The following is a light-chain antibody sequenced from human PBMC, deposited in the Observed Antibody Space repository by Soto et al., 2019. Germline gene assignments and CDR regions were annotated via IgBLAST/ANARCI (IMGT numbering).Light chain of an antibody. Sequence: EIVLTQSPATLSLSPGERATFSCRASQSVSSYLAWYQQKPGQAPRPLIYDASNRATGIPARFSGSGSGTDFTLTISSLEPEDFAVYYCQQRSNWPRGTFGQGTKLEIK. J-gene: IGKJ2*02. CDR1: QSVSSY. CDR3: QQRSNWPRGT. CDR2: DAS. V-gene: IGKV3-11*01.